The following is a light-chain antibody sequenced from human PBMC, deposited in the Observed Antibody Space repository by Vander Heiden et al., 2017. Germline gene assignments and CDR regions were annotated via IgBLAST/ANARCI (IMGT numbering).Light chain of an antibody. J-gene: IGLJ1*01. Sequence: QSVLPQPPSASGTPGQRVSISSSGGSSNIGTNYVYWYQQLPGAAPKLLIYRDNQRPSGVSARFSGSKSGTSASLAISGLRSEDEADYYCAAWDDTRSGHCVFGTGTKVFVL. V-gene: IGLV1-47*01. CDR3: AAWDDTRSGHCV. CDR2: RDN. CDR1: SSNIGTNY.